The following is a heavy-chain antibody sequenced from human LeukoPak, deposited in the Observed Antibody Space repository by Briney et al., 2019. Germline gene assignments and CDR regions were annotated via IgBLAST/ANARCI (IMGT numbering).Heavy chain of an antibody. J-gene: IGHJ6*02. Sequence: PSENLSLTCTLSGGSISTPSSYWGWIRQPPGKGLEWIGSVFYTGKTHYNPSLKRRVTISVDASQNHFSLKLCSVAAADSALYYCASLDPCYFDSGACHYYYSMDVWGQGTTVTVSS. D-gene: IGHD3-22*01. CDR2: VFYTGKT. V-gene: IGHV4-39*02. CDR1: GGSISTPSSY. CDR3: ASLDPCYFDSGACHYYYSMDV.